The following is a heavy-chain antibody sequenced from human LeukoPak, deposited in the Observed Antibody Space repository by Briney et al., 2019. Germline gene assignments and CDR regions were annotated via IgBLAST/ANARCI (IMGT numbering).Heavy chain of an antibody. D-gene: IGHD2-2*01. Sequence: GGSLRLCCAASGFTFNKYAMSWVRQAPGKGLEWVSGLGGSGGRINYADSVKGRFTISRDNSKNTLYLQMNSLRAEDTAVYWCAKGVDGYCSSDSCYAYDCWGQGTLVTVSS. J-gene: IGHJ4*02. V-gene: IGHV3-23*01. CDR1: GFTFNKYA. CDR3: AKGVDGYCSSDSCYAYDC. CDR2: LGGSGGRI.